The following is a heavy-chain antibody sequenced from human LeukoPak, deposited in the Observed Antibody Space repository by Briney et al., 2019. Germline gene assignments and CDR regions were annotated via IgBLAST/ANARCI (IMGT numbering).Heavy chain of an antibody. Sequence: SVKVSCKASGGTFSSYAISWVRQAPGQGLEWMGRIIPTLGIANYAQKFQGRVTITADKSTSTAYMELSSLRSEDTAVYYCARASEGYSSGETPIDPWGRGTLVTVSS. CDR2: IIPTLGIA. CDR3: ARASEGYSSGETPIDP. D-gene: IGHD6-19*01. V-gene: IGHV1-69*04. J-gene: IGHJ5*02. CDR1: GGTFSSYA.